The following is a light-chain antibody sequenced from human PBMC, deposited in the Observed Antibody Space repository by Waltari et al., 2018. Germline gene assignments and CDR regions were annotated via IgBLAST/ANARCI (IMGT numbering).Light chain of an antibody. V-gene: IGKV1-39*01. J-gene: IGKJ3*01. CDR1: QSISSY. CDR2: AAS. CDR3: QQSYSIPRT. Sequence: DIHMTQSPTSLSASVGDRVTITCRASQSISSYLNWYQQKPGKAPKVLIYAASSLQSGVPSRISGSGSGTDFTLTISSLQPEDFATYYCQQSYSIPRTFGPGTKVDIK.